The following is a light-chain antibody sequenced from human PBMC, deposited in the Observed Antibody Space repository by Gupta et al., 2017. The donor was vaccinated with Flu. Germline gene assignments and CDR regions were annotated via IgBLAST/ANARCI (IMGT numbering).Light chain of an antibody. CDR1: SNDVGGSNR. V-gene: IGLV2-11*01. CDR2: EVT. CDR3: YSHAGRVILV. Sequence: QSAPTQPRSVSGSPGQSVTISCTGSSNDVGGSNRVSWYQQRPGKAPKLILYEVTERPSGVPDRFSGSKSGNTASLTISGIQADDEADYYCYSHAGRVILVFGTGTTVTVL. J-gene: IGLJ1*01.